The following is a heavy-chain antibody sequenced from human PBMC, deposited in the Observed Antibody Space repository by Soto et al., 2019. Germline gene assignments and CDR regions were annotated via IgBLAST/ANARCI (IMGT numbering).Heavy chain of an antibody. V-gene: IGHV1-69*13. CDR1: GGTFSSFA. CDR3: ARDLEVVVLGVDHYYYYGMDL. CDR2: IIPIFETA. Sequence: GASVKVSCKTSGGTFSSFAISWVRQAPGQGLEWMGGIIPIFETANYAQKFQGRVTITADEITGTAYMELRSLRSEDTGVYYCARDLEVVVLGVDHYYYYGMDLWGQGTTVTVSS. D-gene: IGHD2-15*01. J-gene: IGHJ6*02.